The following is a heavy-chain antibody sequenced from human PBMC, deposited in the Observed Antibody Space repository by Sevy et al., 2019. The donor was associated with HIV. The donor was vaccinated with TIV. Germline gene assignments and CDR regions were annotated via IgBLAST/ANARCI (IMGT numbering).Heavy chain of an antibody. D-gene: IGHD3-10*01. CDR1: GFTFTTYA. CDR2: ISGSAGST. V-gene: IGHV3-23*01. J-gene: IGHJ1*01. Sequence: GGSLRLSCAASGFTFTTYAMNWVRRAPGKGLEWVSTISGSAGSTYYADSVKGRFTISRDNSKNTLYLQMNSLRAEDTAVYYCAKTSDSPREYFQHWGQGTLVTVSS. CDR3: AKTSDSPREYFQH.